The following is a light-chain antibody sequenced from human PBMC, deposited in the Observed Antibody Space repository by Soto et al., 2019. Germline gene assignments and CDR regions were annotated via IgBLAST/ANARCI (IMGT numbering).Light chain of an antibody. Sequence: QPVLTQPPSVSGAPGQRVTISCTGSSSNIGAGYDVHWYQQLPGTAPKLLIYANTNRPSGVPDRFSGSKSGTSASLAITGLQAEDEADYYCHSYDSSLSGYVVFGGGTKVTVL. V-gene: IGLV1-40*01. CDR2: ANT. CDR1: SSNIGAGYD. CDR3: HSYDSSLSGYVV. J-gene: IGLJ2*01.